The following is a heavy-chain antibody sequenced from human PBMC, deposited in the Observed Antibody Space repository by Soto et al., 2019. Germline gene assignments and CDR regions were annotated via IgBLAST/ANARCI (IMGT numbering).Heavy chain of an antibody. CDR1: GYSFTSYW. J-gene: IGHJ6*02. CDR2: IYPGDSDT. CDR3: ARHGYYDSSGSRTYGMDV. Sequence: PGESLKISCKGSGYSFTSYWIGWVRQMPGKGLEWMGIIYPGDSDTRYSPSFQGQATISADKSISTAYLQWSSLKASDTAMYYCARHGYYDSSGSRTYGMDVWGQGTTVTVSS. V-gene: IGHV5-51*01. D-gene: IGHD3-22*01.